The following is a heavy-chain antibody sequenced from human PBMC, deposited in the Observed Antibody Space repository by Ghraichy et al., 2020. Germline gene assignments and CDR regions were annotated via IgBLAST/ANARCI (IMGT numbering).Heavy chain of an antibody. J-gene: IGHJ6*02. V-gene: IGHV3-48*01. D-gene: IGHD4-23*01. CDR2: ITASSRFI. Sequence: GSLRLSCIGSGFSFSSYSMNWVRQAPGKGLEWVSYITASSRFISYADSVKGRFTVSRDNGQNSLYLQMNSLRAEDTALYFCARGSTVVRYYYYDGMDVWGQGTTVTVSS. CDR3: ARGSTVVRYYYYDGMDV. CDR1: GFSFSSYS.